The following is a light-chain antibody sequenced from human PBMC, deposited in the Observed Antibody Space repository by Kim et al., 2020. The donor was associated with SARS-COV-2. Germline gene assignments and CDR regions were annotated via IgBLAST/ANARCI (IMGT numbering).Light chain of an antibody. V-gene: IGKV3-15*01. CDR1: QSVTTN. Sequence: PGERPPRSCRASQSVTTNLAWYQQQPGQAPRLLIYGASTRATGIPARFSGSGSGTEFTLTISSLQSEDFAVYYCQQYNYRPPMYTFGQGTKLEI. J-gene: IGKJ2*01. CDR2: GAS. CDR3: QQYNYRPPMYT.